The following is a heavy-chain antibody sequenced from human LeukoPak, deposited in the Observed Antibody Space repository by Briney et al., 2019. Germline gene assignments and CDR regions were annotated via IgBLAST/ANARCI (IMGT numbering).Heavy chain of an antibody. CDR3: ASRLVVPAAALYYFDY. V-gene: IGHV1-69*13. CDR2: IIPIFGTA. D-gene: IGHD2-2*01. J-gene: IGHJ4*02. CDR1: GGTFSSYA. Sequence: SVKVSCKASGGTFSSYAISWVRQAPGQGLEWMGGIIPIFGTANYARKFQGRVTITADESTSTAYMELSSLRSEDTAVYYCASRLVVPAAALYYFDYWGQGTLVTVSS.